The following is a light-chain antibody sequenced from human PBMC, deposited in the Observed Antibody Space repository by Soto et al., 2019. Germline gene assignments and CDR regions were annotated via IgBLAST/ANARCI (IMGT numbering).Light chain of an antibody. Sequence: QSALTQPASVSGSPEQSITISCTGTSSDVGAYNLVSWYQQLPGKAPRLIIYEGTKRPSGISHRFSGSKSGTSASLAISGLRSEDEADYYCAAWDESLSGPVFGGGTKVTVL. CDR2: EGT. J-gene: IGLJ3*02. CDR3: AAWDESLSGPV. CDR1: SSDVGAYNL. V-gene: IGLV2-14*02.